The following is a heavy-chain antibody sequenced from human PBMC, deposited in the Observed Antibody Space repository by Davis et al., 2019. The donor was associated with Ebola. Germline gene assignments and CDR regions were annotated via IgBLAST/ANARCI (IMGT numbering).Heavy chain of an antibody. Sequence: SVKVSCKASGGTFSRNGISWVRQAPGEGLEWMGRIIPFIDMPNYARKFQGRVTITADTSTSTAYLELSGLRSEDTAIYYCARDLGYNFDSNFEYWDRGTLVTVSS. D-gene: IGHD5-24*01. J-gene: IGHJ4*02. V-gene: IGHV1-69*04. CDR2: IIPFIDMP. CDR1: GGTFSRNG. CDR3: ARDLGYNFDSNFEY.